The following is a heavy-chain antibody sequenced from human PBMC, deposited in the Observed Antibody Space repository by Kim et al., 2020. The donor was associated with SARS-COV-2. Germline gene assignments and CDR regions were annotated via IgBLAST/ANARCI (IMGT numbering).Heavy chain of an antibody. D-gene: IGHD6-13*01. Sequence: YAQRSQGRVSITADESTSTAYMELSSLTSEDTAMYYCARGLSAAAGSAFDIWGQGTLVTVSS. CDR3: ARGLSAAAGSAFDI. V-gene: IGHV1-69*01. J-gene: IGHJ3*02.